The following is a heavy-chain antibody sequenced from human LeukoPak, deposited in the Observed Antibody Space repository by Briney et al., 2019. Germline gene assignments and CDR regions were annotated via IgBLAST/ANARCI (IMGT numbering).Heavy chain of an antibody. CDR3: AANFDF. CDR2: IWYDGSNQ. J-gene: IGHJ4*02. Sequence: GRSLGLSCAASGFTFSSYGMHWVRQAPGKGLEWVAVIWYDGSNQYYADSVKGRFTISRDNSKNTLYLQMNSLRVEDTAVYYCAANFDFWGQGTLVTVSS. CDR1: GFTFSSYG. V-gene: IGHV3-33*01.